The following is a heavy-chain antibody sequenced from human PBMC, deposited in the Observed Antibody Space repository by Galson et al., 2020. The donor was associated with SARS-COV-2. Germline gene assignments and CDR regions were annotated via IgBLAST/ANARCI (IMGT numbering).Heavy chain of an antibody. CDR1: AVSISSFY. CDR2: IQYTVST. J-gene: IGHJ4*02. D-gene: IGHD3-22*01. Sequence: SETLSLTCTLSAVSISSFYSSWNRQPPGKGLEWDGYIQYTVSTNYKSSLKSRVTLSMDMPKNQFSLKLTSVTAADTAVYYCVHLGTSPNYSDGCGKGSEYFDYWCQGTLVAVSS. CDR3: VHLGTSPNYSDGCGKGSEYFDY. V-gene: IGHV4-59*03.